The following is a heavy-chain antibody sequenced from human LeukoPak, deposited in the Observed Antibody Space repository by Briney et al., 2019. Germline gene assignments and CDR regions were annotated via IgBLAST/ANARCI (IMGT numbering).Heavy chain of an antibody. CDR1: GFSFDDYA. J-gene: IGHJ3*02. D-gene: IGHD6-19*01. Sequence: GGSLRLSCAASGFSFDDYAMHWVRQAPGKGLEWVSGISWNSGSIGYADSVKGRFTISRDNAKNSLYLQMNSLRAEDTALYYCAKDRGSGWRAFDIWGQGTMVTVPS. V-gene: IGHV3-9*01. CDR3: AKDRGSGWRAFDI. CDR2: ISWNSGSI.